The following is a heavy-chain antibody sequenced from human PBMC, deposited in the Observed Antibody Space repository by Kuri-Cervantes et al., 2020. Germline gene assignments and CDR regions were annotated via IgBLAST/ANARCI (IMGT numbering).Heavy chain of an antibody. Sequence: ESLKISCTVSGGYISSYYWSWLRQPAGKGLEWIGRIYTSGSTNYNPSLKSRVTISVDKSKNQYSLKLSSVTAADTAVYYCAREGPYSSSWYAFDYWGQGTLVTVSS. V-gene: IGHV4-4*07. J-gene: IGHJ4*02. D-gene: IGHD6-13*01. CDR2: IYTSGST. CDR3: AREGPYSSSWYAFDY. CDR1: GGYISSYY.